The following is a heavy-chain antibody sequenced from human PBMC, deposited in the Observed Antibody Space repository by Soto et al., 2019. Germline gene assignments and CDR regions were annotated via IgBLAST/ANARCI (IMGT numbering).Heavy chain of an antibody. V-gene: IGHV1-69*02. CDR1: GGTFSSYT. CDR3: AKGGQTGWFDP. D-gene: IGHD3-10*01. CDR2: IIPILGIA. J-gene: IGHJ5*02. Sequence: QVQLVQSGAEVKKPGSSVKVSCKASGGTFSSYTISWVRQAPGQGLEWMGRIIPILGIANYAQKFQGRVTITADKSTSTADMELSSLRSEDTAVYYCAKGGQTGWFDPWGQGTLVTVSS.